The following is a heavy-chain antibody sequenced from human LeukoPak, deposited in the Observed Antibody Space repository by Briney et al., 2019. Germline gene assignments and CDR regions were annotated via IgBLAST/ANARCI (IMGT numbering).Heavy chain of an antibody. CDR1: GFTCSSYA. J-gene: IGHJ4*02. V-gene: IGHV3-23*01. CDR3: AKDRAAAALFDY. CDR2: ISGSGGST. D-gene: IGHD6-13*01. Sequence: GGSLRLSCAASGFTCSSYAMSWVRQAPGKGLEWVSAISGSGGSTYYADSVKGRFTISRDNSKNTLYLQMNSLRAEGTAVYYCAKDRAAAALFDYWGQGTLVTAS.